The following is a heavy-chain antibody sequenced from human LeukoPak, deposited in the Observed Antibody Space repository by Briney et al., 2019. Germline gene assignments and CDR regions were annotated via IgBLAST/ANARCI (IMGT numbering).Heavy chain of an antibody. CDR2: IYPSGST. Sequence: NPSQTLSLTCTVSGDSISTINYYWSWIRQPAGKGLEWIGRIYPSGSTNYNPSLKSRVTISVDTSKNQFSLKMTSVTAADTAVYYCARAMSIAARLQTIFDYWGQGTLVTVSS. CDR1: GDSISTINYY. CDR3: ARAMSIAARLQTIFDY. D-gene: IGHD6-6*01. V-gene: IGHV4-61*02. J-gene: IGHJ4*02.